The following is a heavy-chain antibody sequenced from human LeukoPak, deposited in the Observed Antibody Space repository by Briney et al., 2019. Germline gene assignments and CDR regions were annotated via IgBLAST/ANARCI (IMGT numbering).Heavy chain of an antibody. V-gene: IGHV2-5*02. Sequence: SGPTLVNPTQTLTLTCAFSGFSLTTRGVGVGWIRQPPGKALEWLALIYWDDDKRYSPSLKSRLTITKDTSKKQVVLTVTHLDPVDTATYYCARLAYYDNSGSSRPFDIWGQGTRVTVSS. J-gene: IGHJ3*02. CDR1: GFSLTTRGVG. CDR2: IYWDDDK. D-gene: IGHD3-22*01. CDR3: ARLAYYDNSGSSRPFDI.